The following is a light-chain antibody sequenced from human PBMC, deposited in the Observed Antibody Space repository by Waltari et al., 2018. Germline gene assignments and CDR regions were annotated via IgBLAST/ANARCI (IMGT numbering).Light chain of an antibody. J-gene: IGLJ1*01. CDR1: GSDLAAYYD. Sequence: QSSLTQPPSLSGSPGQPVPLSCTATGSDLAAYYDDSWYQQRPGKAPKVIIYDVNKRPSGVPDRFSGSKSGNTASLTISGLQPGDEADYYCCSYAGTYYVFGSGTKVTVL. CDR2: DVN. CDR3: CSYAGTYYV. V-gene: IGLV2-11*01.